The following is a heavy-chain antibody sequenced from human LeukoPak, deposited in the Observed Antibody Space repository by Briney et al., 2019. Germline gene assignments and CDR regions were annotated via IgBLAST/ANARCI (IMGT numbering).Heavy chain of an antibody. CDR2: IDPSAGST. D-gene: IGHD6-6*01. V-gene: IGHV1-46*01. J-gene: IGHJ6*03. Sequence: ASVKVSCKASGYTFTSYYMHWVRQAPGQGLEWMGIIDPSAGSTSYAQKFQGRVTMTGDTSTSTVYMELSSLRSEDTAVYYCARDLSRRGLYSSSSDYYYMDVWGKGTTVTVSS. CDR3: ARDLSRRGLYSSSSDYYYMDV. CDR1: GYTFTSYY.